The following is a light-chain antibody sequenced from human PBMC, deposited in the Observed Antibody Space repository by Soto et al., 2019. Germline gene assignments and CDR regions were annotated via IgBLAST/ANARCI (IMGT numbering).Light chain of an antibody. V-gene: IGKV3-20*01. CDR2: GAS. CDR3: QQYDDSIT. J-gene: IGKJ5*01. CDR1: RSVSSSY. Sequence: PGESATLSCRASRSVSSSYLAWYQQKPGRAPRLLIYGASNRATGIPDRFSGSGSGTDFTLTFSRLEPEDFAVFYCQQYDDSITFGQGTRLEIE.